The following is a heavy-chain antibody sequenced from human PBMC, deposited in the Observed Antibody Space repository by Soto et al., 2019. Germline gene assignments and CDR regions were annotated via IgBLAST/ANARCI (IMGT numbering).Heavy chain of an antibody. CDR3: EGVCRPSSCLSSPAHL. CDR1: GGSVSAGSYY. D-gene: IGHD6-13*01. J-gene: IGHJ5*02. V-gene: IGHV4-61*01. Sequence: SETLSLTCTVSGGSVSAGSYYWRWIRQPPGKGLEWIGYIYYTGSTKYNPSLKSRVTISRDNSKNTLSLQMNSLRAEDTATYYCEGVCRPSSCLSSPAHLWGLGTLVTVSS. CDR2: IYYTGST.